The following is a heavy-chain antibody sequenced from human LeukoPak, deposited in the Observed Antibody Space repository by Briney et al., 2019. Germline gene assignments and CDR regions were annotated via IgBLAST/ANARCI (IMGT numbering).Heavy chain of an antibody. CDR2: IHYSGST. D-gene: IGHD2-21*02. J-gene: IGHJ6*02. V-gene: IGHV4-61*01. Sequence: PSETLSLTCTVSGSSISSGSYYWSWIRQPPGKGLEWIGYIHYSGSTDYNPSLKSRVTMSVDMSKNELSLKLTSVTAADTAVYYCARTGGDCSSGLCYYAMDVWGQGTTVTVSS. CDR3: ARTGGDCSSGLCYYAMDV. CDR1: GSSISSGSYY.